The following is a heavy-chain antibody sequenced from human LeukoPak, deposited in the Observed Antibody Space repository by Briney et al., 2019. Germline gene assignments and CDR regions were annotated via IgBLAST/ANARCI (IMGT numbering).Heavy chain of an antibody. V-gene: IGHV4-4*02. D-gene: IGHD2-21*02. CDR2: FYHSGST. CDR3: AGAYCGGDCYSGRAFDI. CDR1: GGSISSSYW. J-gene: IGHJ3*02. Sequence: PSGTLSLTCAVSGGSISSSYWWSWVRQPPGKGREWIGEFYHSGSTNYYPSLKSRVTISIEKSKNQFSLKLSSVTAADTAVYYCAGAYCGGDCYSGRAFDIWGQGTMVTVSS.